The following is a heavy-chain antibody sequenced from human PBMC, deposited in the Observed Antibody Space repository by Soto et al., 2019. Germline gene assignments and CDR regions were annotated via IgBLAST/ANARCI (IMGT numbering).Heavy chain of an antibody. CDR1: GGSISSGGYS. V-gene: IGHV4-30-2*01. D-gene: IGHD3-9*01. Sequence: SETLSLTCAVSGGSISSGGYSWSWIRQPPGKGLEWIGYIYHSGSTYYNPSLKSRVTISVDRSKNQFSLKLSSVTAADTAVYYCARGPPFWFWGQGTQVPVSS. CDR2: IYHSGST. CDR3: ARGPPFWF. J-gene: IGHJ4*02.